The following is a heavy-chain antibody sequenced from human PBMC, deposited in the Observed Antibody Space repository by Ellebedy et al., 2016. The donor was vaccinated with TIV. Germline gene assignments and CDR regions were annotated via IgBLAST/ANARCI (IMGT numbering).Heavy chain of an antibody. CDR3: AKDRRSNGWYYFDS. CDR2: ISYDGGDK. V-gene: IGHV3-30*18. J-gene: IGHJ4*02. CDR1: GFTFSSYG. D-gene: IGHD6-19*01. Sequence: GESLKISCAASGFTFSSYGMHWVRQAPGKGLEWVAVISYDGGDKDYADSVKGRFNISRDNSKNTLSVQMNSLRAEDTAVYYCAKDRRSNGWYYFDSWGQGTLVTVSS.